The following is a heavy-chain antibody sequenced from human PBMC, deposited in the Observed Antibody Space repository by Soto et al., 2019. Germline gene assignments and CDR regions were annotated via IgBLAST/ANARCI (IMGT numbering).Heavy chain of an antibody. CDR3: ARVRFDCGSGSFYYGMEF. Sequence: SVKVSCKASGCTFSSYAISWVRQAPGQGLEWMGGIIPIFGTANYAQKFQGRVTITADESTSTAYMELSSLRSEDTAVYYCARVRFDCGSGSFYYGMEFWGQGTTFSVSS. CDR2: IIPIFGTA. D-gene: IGHD3-10*01. V-gene: IGHV1-69*13. CDR1: GCTFSSYA. J-gene: IGHJ6*01.